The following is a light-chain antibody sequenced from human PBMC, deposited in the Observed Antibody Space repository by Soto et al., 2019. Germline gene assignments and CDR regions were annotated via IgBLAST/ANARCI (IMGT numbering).Light chain of an antibody. V-gene: IGLV2-8*01. Sequence: QSALTQPPSASGSPGQSVTISCTGTSRDVGGYNFVSWYQHHPGKAPKLMIYEVTKRPSGVPDRFSGSKSGNTASLTVSGLQAEDEADYYCSSYTGSSNFLVFGGGTKLTVL. CDR2: EVT. J-gene: IGLJ3*02. CDR3: SSYTGSSNFLV. CDR1: SRDVGGYNF.